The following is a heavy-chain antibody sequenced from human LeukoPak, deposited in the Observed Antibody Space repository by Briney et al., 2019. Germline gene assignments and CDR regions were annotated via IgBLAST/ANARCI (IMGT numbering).Heavy chain of an antibody. CDR2: IVGGGGIT. CDR1: GFSFSRDA. V-gene: IGHV3-23*01. Sequence: PGGSLCLSWAPSGFSFSRDAMRWVRPAPGEGREWVLAIVGGGGITYYADSVKGRFTISRDNSKNTLYLQMNSLRAEDTAVYYCAKAGYSYDHWGQGTLVTVSS. D-gene: IGHD5-18*01. J-gene: IGHJ4*02. CDR3: AKAGYSYDH.